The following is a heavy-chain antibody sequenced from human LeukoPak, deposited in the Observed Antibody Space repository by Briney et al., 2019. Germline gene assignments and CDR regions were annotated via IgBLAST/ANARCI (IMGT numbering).Heavy chain of an antibody. D-gene: IGHD6-19*01. Sequence: SETLSLTCTVSGGSISSYYWSWIRQPPGKGLEWRGYIYYSGSTNSHPSLKSRVTISVDTSKNQFSLKLSSVTAADTAVYYCARVDGYSSGWSAYFDYWGQGTLVTVSS. J-gene: IGHJ4*02. CDR2: IYYSGST. V-gene: IGHV4-59*01. CDR3: ARVDGYSSGWSAYFDY. CDR1: GGSISSYY.